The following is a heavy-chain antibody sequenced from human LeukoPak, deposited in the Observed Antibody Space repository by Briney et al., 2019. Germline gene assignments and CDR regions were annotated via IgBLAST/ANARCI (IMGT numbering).Heavy chain of an antibody. V-gene: IGHV3-74*01. D-gene: IGHD1-1*01. Sequence: PGGSLRLSCAASGFTFSSYWMHWVRQAPGKGLMWVSRINSDGSRTTYADSVRGRFTISRDNAKSTLYLQMNSLRAEDTAVYYCARTTYGDYWGQGTLVTVSS. CDR3: ARTTYGDY. CDR2: INSDGSRT. J-gene: IGHJ4*02. CDR1: GFTFSSYW.